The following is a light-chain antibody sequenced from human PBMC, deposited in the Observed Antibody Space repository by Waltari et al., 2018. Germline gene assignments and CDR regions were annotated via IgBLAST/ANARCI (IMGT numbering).Light chain of an antibody. CDR1: SSDVGGSNS. CDR3: GSYADTSTWV. V-gene: IGLV2-8*01. J-gene: IGLJ3*02. Sequence: QSVLTQPPSASGSPGQSVTISCTGSSSDVGGSNSVSWYQRHPGKAPNLMIYDVNKRPSGVPDRFSGSKSGNTASLTVSGLQVEDEGDYYCGSYADTSTWVFGGGTSLTVL. CDR2: DVN.